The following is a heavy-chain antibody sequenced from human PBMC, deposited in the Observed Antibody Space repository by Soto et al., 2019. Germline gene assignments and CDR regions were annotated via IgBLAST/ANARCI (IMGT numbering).Heavy chain of an antibody. CDR1: GFTVSSNY. V-gene: IGHV3-53*01. CDR2: IYSGGST. D-gene: IGHD2-15*01. CDR3: AREMGVGYCSGGSCYWEYYYGMDV. Sequence: GGSLRLSCAASGFTVSSNYMSWVRQAPGKGLERVSVIYSGGSTYYADSVKGRFTISRDNSKNTLYLQMNSLRAEDTAVYYCAREMGVGYCSGGSCYWEYYYGMDVWGQGTTVTVSS. J-gene: IGHJ6*02.